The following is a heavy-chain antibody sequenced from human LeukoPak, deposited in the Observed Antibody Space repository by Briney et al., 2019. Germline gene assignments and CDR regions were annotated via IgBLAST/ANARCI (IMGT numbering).Heavy chain of an antibody. J-gene: IGHJ4*02. Sequence: KPGRSLRLSCAASGFTFSDYYMSWIRQAPGKGLEWVSYISSSSSYTNYADSVKGRFTISRDNAKNSLYLQMNSLRAEDTAVYYCARGRLYGSGNDYWGQGTLVTVSS. D-gene: IGHD3-10*01. CDR1: GFTFSDYY. V-gene: IGHV3-11*06. CDR3: ARGRLYGSGNDY. CDR2: ISSSSSYT.